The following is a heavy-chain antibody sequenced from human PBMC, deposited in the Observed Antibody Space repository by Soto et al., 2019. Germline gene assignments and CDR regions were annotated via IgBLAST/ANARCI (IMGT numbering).Heavy chain of an antibody. CDR2: ISGGGDST. CDR3: AKERLARGFDY. CDR1: GFTFSNYA. J-gene: IGHJ4*02. Sequence: EVQLLDSGGGLVQPGGSLRLSCEASGFTFSNYAMNWVRQAPGKGLEWVLGISGGGDSTYYADSVKGRFTISRDNSKNTVFFQMNSLRAEDTAVYYCAKERLARGFDYWGQGTLVTVSS. V-gene: IGHV3-23*01.